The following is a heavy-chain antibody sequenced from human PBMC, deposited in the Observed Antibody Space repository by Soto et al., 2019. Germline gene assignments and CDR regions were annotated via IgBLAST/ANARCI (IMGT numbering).Heavy chain of an antibody. V-gene: IGHV1-18*01. D-gene: IGHD6-25*01. Sequence: QVQLVQSGAEVKKPGASVKVSCKASGYTFTSYGISWVRQAPGQGPEWMGWISAYNGNTNYAQNLQGRVTLTTDTSTSRAYMELRSLRSDDTAVYYCARSRDFIAALGDNWFDPWGQGTLVTVSS. CDR1: GYTFTSYG. CDR2: ISAYNGNT. J-gene: IGHJ5*02. CDR3: ARSRDFIAALGDNWFDP.